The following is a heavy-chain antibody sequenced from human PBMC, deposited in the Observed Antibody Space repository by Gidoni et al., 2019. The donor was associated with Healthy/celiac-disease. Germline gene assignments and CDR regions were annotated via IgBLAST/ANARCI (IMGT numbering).Heavy chain of an antibody. V-gene: IGHV3-21*01. CDR1: GFTFIRYS. CDR3: ARLGCSSTSCYDYYYYYYMDV. D-gene: IGHD2-2*01. Sequence: EVQLVESGGGLVKPGGSLSLSCPASGFTFIRYSMNWVRQAPGKGLEWVSSISSSSSYIYYADSVKGRFTISRDNAKNSLYLQMNSLRAEDTAVYYCARLGCSSTSCYDYYYYYYMDVWGKGTTVTVSS. CDR2: ISSSSSYI. J-gene: IGHJ6*03.